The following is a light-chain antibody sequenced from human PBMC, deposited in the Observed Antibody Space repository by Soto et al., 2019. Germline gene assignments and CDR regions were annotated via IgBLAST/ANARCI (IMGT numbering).Light chain of an antibody. V-gene: IGKV1-5*01. CDR2: DAS. J-gene: IGKJ4*01. Sequence: DIQLTQSPSTLSASVGERVTITCRASQTVNTWLAWYQRKPGKAPKLLIYDASVLETGVPSRFSGFSSGTELTLSFSRLQPDDFETYFFQQYNFYSPEGLTFGGGTKVEI. CDR3: QQYNFYSPEGLT. CDR1: QTVNTW.